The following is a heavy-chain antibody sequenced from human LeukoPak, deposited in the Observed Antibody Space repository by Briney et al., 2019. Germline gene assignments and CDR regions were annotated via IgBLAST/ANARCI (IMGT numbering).Heavy chain of an antibody. CDR2: IYTSGST. D-gene: IGHD3-3*01. CDR3: ARGLRDFWSGTYAFDI. J-gene: IGHJ3*02. CDR1: GGSISSYY. Sequence: PSETLSLXCTVSGGSISSYYWSWIRQPAGKGLESIGRIYTSGSTNYNPSLKSRVTMSVDTSKNQFSLKLSSVTAADTAVYYCARGLRDFWSGTYAFDIWGQGTMVTVSS. V-gene: IGHV4-4*07.